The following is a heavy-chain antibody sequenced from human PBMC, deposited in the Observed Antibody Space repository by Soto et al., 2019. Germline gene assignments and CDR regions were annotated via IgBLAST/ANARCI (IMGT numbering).Heavy chain of an antibody. Sequence: QVQLVESGGGVVQPGRSLRLSCAASGFSFSSYGMHWLRQAAGKGLEWVAVISYDGSNKYYADSVRGRFTISRDNSKNTLYLQMNSLRPEDTAVFYCAKERMEQYQLLPFFDYWGQGTLVTVSS. D-gene: IGHD2-2*01. V-gene: IGHV3-30*18. CDR3: AKERMEQYQLLPFFDY. J-gene: IGHJ4*02. CDR1: GFSFSSYG. CDR2: ISYDGSNK.